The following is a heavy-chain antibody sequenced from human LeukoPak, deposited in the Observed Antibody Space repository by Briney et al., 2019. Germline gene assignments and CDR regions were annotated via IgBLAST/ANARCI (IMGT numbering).Heavy chain of an antibody. Sequence: SQTLSLTCAISGDSVSSNSAAWSWIRQSPSRGLEWLGRTYYRSKWYNDYAVSVKSRITINPDTSKNQFSLQLNSVTPEDTAVYYCARSPDYYGSSGYYYPYNWFDPWGQGTLVTVSS. V-gene: IGHV6-1*01. D-gene: IGHD3-22*01. J-gene: IGHJ5*02. CDR3: ARSPDYYGSSGYYYPYNWFDP. CDR2: TYYRSKWYN. CDR1: GDSVSSNSAA.